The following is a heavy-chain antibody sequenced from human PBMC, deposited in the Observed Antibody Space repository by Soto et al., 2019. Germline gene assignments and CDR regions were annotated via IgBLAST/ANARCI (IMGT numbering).Heavy chain of an antibody. D-gene: IGHD2-15*01. J-gene: IGHJ4*02. Sequence: QVQLQQWGAGLLKPSETLSLTCAVHGGPFSGYYWSWIRQPPGKGLEWIGEINYSGNTNYTPSLKSRVTISVDTSKKHFSLKLSAVTAAGTAVYYCARGIGGTSDYWGQATLVTVSS. CDR1: GGPFSGYY. V-gene: IGHV4-34*01. CDR3: ARGIGGTSDY. CDR2: INYSGNT.